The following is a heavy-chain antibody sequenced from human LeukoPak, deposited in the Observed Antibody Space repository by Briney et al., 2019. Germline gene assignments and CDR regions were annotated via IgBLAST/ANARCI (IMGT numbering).Heavy chain of an antibody. V-gene: IGHV3-74*01. Sequence: PGGSLRLSCAASGSTFSSYWMHWVRQAPGKGLVWVLRISGDGSSTTYAESVKGRFTISRDNAKNTLYLQMNSLRAEDTAVYYCARELPFDYWGQGTLVTVSS. CDR1: GSTFSSYW. J-gene: IGHJ4*02. CDR3: ARELPFDY. CDR2: ISGDGSST.